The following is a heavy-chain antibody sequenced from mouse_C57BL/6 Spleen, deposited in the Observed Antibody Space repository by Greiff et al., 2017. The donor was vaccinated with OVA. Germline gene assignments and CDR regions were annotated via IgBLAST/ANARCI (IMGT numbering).Heavy chain of an antibody. Sequence: EVHLVESGEGLVKPGGSLKLSCAASGFTFSSYAMSWVRQTPEKRLEWVAYISSGGDYIYYADTVKGRFTISRDNARNTLYLQMSSLKSEDTAMYYCTREAYSKYYFDYWGQGTTLTVSS. J-gene: IGHJ2*01. V-gene: IGHV5-9-1*02. CDR2: ISSGGDYI. CDR1: GFTFSSYA. D-gene: IGHD2-5*01. CDR3: TREAYSKYYFDY.